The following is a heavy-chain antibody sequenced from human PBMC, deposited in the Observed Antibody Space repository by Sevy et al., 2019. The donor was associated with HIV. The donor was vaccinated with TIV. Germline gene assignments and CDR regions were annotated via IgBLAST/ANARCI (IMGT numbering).Heavy chain of an antibody. V-gene: IGHV3-7*03. CDR1: GFTFSNYW. J-gene: IGHJ6*02. D-gene: IGHD2-2*01. Sequence: GGSLRLSCAASGFTFSNYWMSWVRQAPGKGLEWVANIKRDGSEKYYVPSVKGLFTISRDNAKTSLYLQMNSLRVEDTAMYYCARDCSSANCLWGMDVWGQGTIVTVSS. CDR3: ARDCSSANCLWGMDV. CDR2: IKRDGSEK.